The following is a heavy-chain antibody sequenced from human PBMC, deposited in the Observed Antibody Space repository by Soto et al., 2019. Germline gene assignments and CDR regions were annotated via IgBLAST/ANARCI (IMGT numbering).Heavy chain of an antibody. CDR1: GFSLSTSGMC. CDR2: IDWDDDK. J-gene: IGHJ6*02. CDR3: ARIPIRTGTTGGAPGYYYGMDV. D-gene: IGHD1-7*01. V-gene: IGHV2-70*01. Sequence: SGPTLVNPTQTLTLTCTFSGFSLSTSGMCVSWIRQPPGKALEWLALIDWDDDKYYSTSLKTRLTISKDTSKNQVVLTMTNMDPVDTATYYCARIPIRTGTTGGAPGYYYGMDVWGQGTTVTVSS.